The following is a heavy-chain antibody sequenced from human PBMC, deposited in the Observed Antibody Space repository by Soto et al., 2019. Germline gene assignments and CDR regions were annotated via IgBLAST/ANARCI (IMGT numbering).Heavy chain of an antibody. CDR1: GATFPGGF. CDR2: INPHGGST. V-gene: IGHV1-46*01. J-gene: IGHJ6*01. D-gene: IGHD6-19*01. Sequence: GPGATFPGGFRDWVRKEKGQGLEWMGVINPHGGSTAYAQKFKGRVTMTKDTSSGTAYMELSSLRSEDTAVYYCATAPPIWRSGHAPIAVAKTRHDSCSMHAWGQGTTVTVSP. CDR3: ATAPPIWRSGHAPIAVAKTRHDSCSMHA.